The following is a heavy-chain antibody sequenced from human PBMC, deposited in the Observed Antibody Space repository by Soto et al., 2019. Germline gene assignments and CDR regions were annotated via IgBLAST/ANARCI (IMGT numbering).Heavy chain of an antibody. CDR2: IYYSGST. J-gene: IGHJ6*02. CDR1: GGSISSSSYY. Sequence: QLQVQESGPGLVKPSETLSLTCTVSGGSISSSSYYWGWIRQPPGKGLEWIGSIYYSGSTYYNPSLKSRVTISVDTSKNQFSLKLSSVTAADTAVYYCARRWIGYCSGGSCWDYYGMDVWGQGTTVTVSS. D-gene: IGHD2-15*01. CDR3: ARRWIGYCSGGSCWDYYGMDV. V-gene: IGHV4-39*01.